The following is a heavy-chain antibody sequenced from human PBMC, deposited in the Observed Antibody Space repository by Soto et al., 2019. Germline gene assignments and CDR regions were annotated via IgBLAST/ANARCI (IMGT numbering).Heavy chain of an antibody. V-gene: IGHV1-18*04. D-gene: IGHD4-17*01. J-gene: IGHJ4*02. Sequence: ASVKVSCKASFYTVTSHGISWVRQAPGQGLERMGWIIGYNGNTNYAQRLQGRVTMTTDTSTSTAYMELRRLRSDDTVVYYCASWARQNPDFGGPFHYWGQGTRLTVST. CDR1: FYTVTSHG. CDR2: IIGYNGNT. CDR3: ASWARQNPDFGGPFHY.